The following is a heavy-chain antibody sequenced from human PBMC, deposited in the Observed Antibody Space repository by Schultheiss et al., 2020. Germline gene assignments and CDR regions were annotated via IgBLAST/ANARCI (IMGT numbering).Heavy chain of an antibody. Sequence: SETLSLTCTVSGGSISSYYWSWIRQPPGKGLEWIGYIYYSGSTNYNPSLKSRVTISVDTSKNQFSLRLSSVTAADTAVYYCAREDQLLGWFDPWGQGTLVTVSS. D-gene: IGHD2-2*01. J-gene: IGHJ5*02. CDR1: GGSISSYY. V-gene: IGHV4-59*01. CDR3: AREDQLLGWFDP. CDR2: IYYSGST.